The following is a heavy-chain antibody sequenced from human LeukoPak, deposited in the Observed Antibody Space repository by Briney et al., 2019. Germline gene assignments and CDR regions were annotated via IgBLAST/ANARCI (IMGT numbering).Heavy chain of an antibody. V-gene: IGHV1-46*01. J-gene: IGHJ4*02. Sequence: ASVKVSCKASGYTFTSYYMHWVRQAPGQGLEWMGIINPSGGSTSYAQKFQGRVTMTRDMSTSTVYMELSSLRSEDTAVYYCARSSGGYYFDYWGQGTLVTVSS. CDR2: INPSGGST. D-gene: IGHD6-19*01. CDR1: GYTFTSYY. CDR3: ARSSGGYYFDY.